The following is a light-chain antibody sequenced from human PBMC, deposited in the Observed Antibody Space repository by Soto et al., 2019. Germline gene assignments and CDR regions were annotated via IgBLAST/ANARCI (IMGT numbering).Light chain of an antibody. CDR2: DVS. J-gene: IGKJ1*01. Sequence: IVFAQVPGPLSLSPGKRATLSWRASQNISNYLIWYQQKPGQAPRLLIYDVSNRATGIPARFSGSGSGTDFTLTISSLQPEDFAVYYCQQRSNWPRTFGQGTKVDIK. CDR1: QNISNY. CDR3: QQRSNWPRT. V-gene: IGKV3-11*01.